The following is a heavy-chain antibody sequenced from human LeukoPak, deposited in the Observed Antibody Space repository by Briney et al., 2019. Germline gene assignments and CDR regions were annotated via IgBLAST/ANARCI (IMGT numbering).Heavy chain of an antibody. D-gene: IGHD6-13*01. J-gene: IGHJ3*02. CDR3: ARELSIAAAGPDAFDI. V-gene: IGHV4-61*01. CDR2: IYYSGST. Sequence: PSETLSLTCTVSGGSVNSGSYYWSWIRQPPGKGLEWIGYIYYSGSTNYNPSLKSRVTISVDTSKNQFSLKLSSVTAADTAVYYCARELSIAAAGPDAFDIWGQGTMVTVSS. CDR1: GGSVNSGSYY.